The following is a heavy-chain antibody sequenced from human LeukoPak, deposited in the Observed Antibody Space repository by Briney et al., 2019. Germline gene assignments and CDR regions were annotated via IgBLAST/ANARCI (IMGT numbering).Heavy chain of an antibody. V-gene: IGHV3-15*01. CDR1: GFTFSNAW. Sequence: GGSLRLSCAASGFTFSNAWMSWVRQAPGKGLEWVGRIKSKTDGGTTDHAAPVKGRFTISRDDSKNTLYLQMNSLKTEDTAVYYCTTEGYDILTGLYYFDYWGQGTLVTVSS. J-gene: IGHJ4*02. CDR3: TTEGYDILTGLYYFDY. D-gene: IGHD3-9*01. CDR2: IKSKTDGGTT.